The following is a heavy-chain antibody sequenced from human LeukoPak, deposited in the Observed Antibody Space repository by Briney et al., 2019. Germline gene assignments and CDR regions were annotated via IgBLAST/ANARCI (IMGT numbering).Heavy chain of an antibody. Sequence: SETLSLTCAVYGGSFSGYYWSWIRQPPGKGLEWIGEINHSGSTNYNPSLKSRVTISVDTSENQFSLKLSSVTAADTAVYYCARHYYDSSGRGAFDIWGQGTMVTVSS. CDR3: ARHYYDSSGRGAFDI. CDR1: GGSFSGYY. J-gene: IGHJ3*02. CDR2: INHSGST. V-gene: IGHV4-34*01. D-gene: IGHD3-22*01.